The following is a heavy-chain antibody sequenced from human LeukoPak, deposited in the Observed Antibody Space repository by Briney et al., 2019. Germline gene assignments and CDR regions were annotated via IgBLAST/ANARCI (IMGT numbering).Heavy chain of an antibody. V-gene: IGHV3-53*05. D-gene: IGHD6-19*01. CDR2: IYSGGPT. CDR3: ARNSRGAVAGSYFYYGMDV. CDR1: GFTVSIDY. Sequence: PGGSLRLSCAPSGFTVSIDYINWVRQAPGEGLEWVSLIYSGGPTYYADSVKGRFTISRDNSKNTLYLQMNSLRPEDTAVYYCARNSRGAVAGSYFYYGMDVWGQGTTVTVSS. J-gene: IGHJ6*02.